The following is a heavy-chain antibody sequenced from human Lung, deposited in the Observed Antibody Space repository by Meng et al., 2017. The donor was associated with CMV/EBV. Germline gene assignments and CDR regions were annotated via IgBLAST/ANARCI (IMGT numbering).Heavy chain of an antibody. J-gene: IGHJ4*02. V-gene: IGHV3-23*01. CDR1: GFTFSNIA. Sequence: SGFTFSNIAMAWVRQDPGKGLEWVSGISNTGGNTYYADSVKGRFTISRDNSKNTLYLQMNSLRAEDTAVYYCAKFRGGIYYVYYFDYWGQGTLVTVSS. CDR3: AKFRGGIYYVYYFDY. CDR2: ISNTGGNT. D-gene: IGHD1-26*01.